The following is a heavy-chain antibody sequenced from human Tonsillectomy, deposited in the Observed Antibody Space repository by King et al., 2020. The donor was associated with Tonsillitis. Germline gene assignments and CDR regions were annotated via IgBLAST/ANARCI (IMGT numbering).Heavy chain of an antibody. Sequence: QLQESGPGLVKPSETLSLTCTVSGGSISSYYWSWIRQPPGKGLEWIGYIYYSGSTNYNPSLKSRVTISVDTSKNQFSLKLSSVAAADTAVYYCACHYSSSWSTPFDYWGQGTLVTVSS. CDR1: GGSISSYY. V-gene: IGHV4-59*08. D-gene: IGHD6-13*01. CDR2: IYYSGST. J-gene: IGHJ4*02. CDR3: ACHYSSSWSTPFDY.